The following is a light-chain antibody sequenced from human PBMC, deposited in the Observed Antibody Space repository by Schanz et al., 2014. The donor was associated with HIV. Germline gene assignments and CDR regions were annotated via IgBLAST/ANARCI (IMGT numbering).Light chain of an antibody. CDR1: QTVSNN. CDR3: QRYNSFSHT. V-gene: IGKV3-15*01. Sequence: EIVMTQSPGTLSVSPGERATLSCRASQTVSNNLAWYQQKPGQAPRLLIYGASTRVTGIPARFSGSGPGTDFTLTISSLEPEDFAVYYCQRYNSFSHTFGQGTKLDIK. CDR2: GAS. J-gene: IGKJ2*01.